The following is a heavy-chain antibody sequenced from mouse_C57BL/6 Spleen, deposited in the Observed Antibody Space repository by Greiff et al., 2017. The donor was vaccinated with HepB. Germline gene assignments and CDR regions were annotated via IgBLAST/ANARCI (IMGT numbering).Heavy chain of an antibody. V-gene: IGHV2-2*01. CDR3: ARGAPFFDY. D-gene: IGHD1-3*01. CDR1: GFSLTSYG. CDR2: IWSGGST. J-gene: IGHJ2*01. Sequence: QVQLKQSGPGLVQPSQSLSITCTVSGFSLTSYGVHWVRQSPGKGLEWLGVIWSGGSTDYNAALISRLSISKDNSKSQVFFNMSSLQADDTAVYYCARGAPFFDYWGHGTTLTVSS.